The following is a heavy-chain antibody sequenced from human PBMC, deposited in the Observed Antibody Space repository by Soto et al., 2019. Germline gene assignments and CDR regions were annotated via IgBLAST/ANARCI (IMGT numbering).Heavy chain of an antibody. CDR2: IWYGGSNK. V-gene: IGHV3-33*01. CDR3: ARDPWELLAFDI. Sequence: QVQLVESGGGVVQPGRSLRLSCAASGFTFSSYGMHWVRQAPGKGLEWVAVIWYGGSNKYYADSVKGRFTISRDNSKNTLYLQMNSLRAEDTAVYYCARDPWELLAFDIWGQGTMVTVSS. J-gene: IGHJ3*02. D-gene: IGHD1-26*01. CDR1: GFTFSSYG.